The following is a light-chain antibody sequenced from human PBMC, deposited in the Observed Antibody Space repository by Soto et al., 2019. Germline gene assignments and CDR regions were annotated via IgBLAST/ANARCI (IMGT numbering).Light chain of an antibody. Sequence: DIQMSQSPSSLSASVGDRVTITCRAAESISRHLNWYQQKPGRAPDLLIYAASTLQNGVPSRFTGSGSGTEFTLTITGLQLEDFAAYYCQQDYSTLATFGQGTRLEIK. CDR2: AAS. CDR1: ESISRH. J-gene: IGKJ5*01. CDR3: QQDYSTLAT. V-gene: IGKV1-39*01.